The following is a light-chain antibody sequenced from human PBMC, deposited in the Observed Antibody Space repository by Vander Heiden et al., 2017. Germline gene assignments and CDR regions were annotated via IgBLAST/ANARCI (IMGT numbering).Light chain of an antibody. V-gene: IGKV4-1*01. CDR3: QQYYNCHIT. CDR2: WAS. Sequence: DIAVVQSPYSLAGSLGERATINCKSTGDVLSSPDSKNFLSWYQQKPGQPPKLLIYWASSRESGVPDRFSGSGSETDFTLTISSLQAEDVAVYYCQQYYNCHITFGQGTRLEIK. J-gene: IGKJ5*01. CDR1: GDVLSSPDSKNF.